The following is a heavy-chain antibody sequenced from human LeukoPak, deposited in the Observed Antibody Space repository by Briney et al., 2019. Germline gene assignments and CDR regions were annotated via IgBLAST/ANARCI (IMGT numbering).Heavy chain of an antibody. Sequence: GGSLRLSCAASGFTFSNYAMTWVRQAPGKGLEWVSGISGGGGSTYYADSVTGRFTISRDKSKNTVFLQMNSLRAEDTAVYYCAKLRAAVVPAASHYWGQGTLVTVSS. CDR2: ISGGGGST. D-gene: IGHD2-2*01. CDR3: AKLRAAVVPAASHY. V-gene: IGHV3-23*01. CDR1: GFTFSNYA. J-gene: IGHJ4*02.